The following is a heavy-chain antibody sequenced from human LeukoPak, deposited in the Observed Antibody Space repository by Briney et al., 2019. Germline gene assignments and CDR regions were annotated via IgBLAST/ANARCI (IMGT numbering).Heavy chain of an antibody. CDR1: GVSISTYS. V-gene: IGHV4-59*01. CDR2: VYYSGTT. CDR3: AGDSSGWSGWFDP. Sequence: KPSETLSLTCTVSGVSISTYSWSWIRQSPGKALEWIGYVYYSGTTNYNPSLKSRLTISVDTSKNQFSLKLSSVTAADTAVYYCAGDSSGWSGWFDPWAREPWSPSPQ. J-gene: IGHJ5*02. D-gene: IGHD6-19*01.